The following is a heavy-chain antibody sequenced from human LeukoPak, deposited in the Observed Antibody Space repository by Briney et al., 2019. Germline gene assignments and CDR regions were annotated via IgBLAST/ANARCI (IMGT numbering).Heavy chain of an antibody. CDR1: GFTFSSYV. Sequence: GGSLRLSCAASGFTFSSYVMSWVRQAPGKGLEWVSTISGRGGSTYYADSVKGRFTISRDNSQNTLYLQMNSLRVEDTAVYYCAKPYRVIRNAFDIWGQGTQVTVSS. CDR2: ISGRGGST. CDR3: AKPYRVIRNAFDI. V-gene: IGHV3-23*01. D-gene: IGHD3-22*01. J-gene: IGHJ3*02.